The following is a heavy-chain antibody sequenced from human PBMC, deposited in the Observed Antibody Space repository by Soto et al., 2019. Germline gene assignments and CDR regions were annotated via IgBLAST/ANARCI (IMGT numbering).Heavy chain of an antibody. J-gene: IGHJ4*02. V-gene: IGHV3-30-3*01. CDR1: GFAFSTYP. Sequence: GGSLRLSCGASGFAFSTYPMHWVRQAPGKGLDWVAVISFDGSDTFYADSVKGRFTISRDNSKNTLFLQMNSLRAEDTAVYYCARVGVASESYSFYFDYWGRGILVTVSS. CDR3: ARVGVASESYSFYFDY. CDR2: ISFDGSDT. D-gene: IGHD3-10*01.